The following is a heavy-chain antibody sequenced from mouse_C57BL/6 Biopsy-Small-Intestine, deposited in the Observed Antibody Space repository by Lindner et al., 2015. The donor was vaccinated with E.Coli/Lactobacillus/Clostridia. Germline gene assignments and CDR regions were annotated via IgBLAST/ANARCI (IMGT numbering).Heavy chain of an antibody. CDR2: INPSTGST. J-gene: IGHJ2*01. CDR3: ARREVYYFDY. V-gene: IGHV1-42*01. CDR1: GYSFTANY. Sequence: VQLQESGPELVKSGASVKISCKASGYSFTANYLNWVKQSPEKSLEWIGEINPSTGSTTYNQKFRAKATLTVDKSSSTAYMQFKSLTSDDSAVYYCARREVYYFDYWGQGTTLTVSS.